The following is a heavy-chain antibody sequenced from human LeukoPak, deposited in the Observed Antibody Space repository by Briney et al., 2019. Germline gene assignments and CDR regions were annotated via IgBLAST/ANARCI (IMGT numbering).Heavy chain of an antibody. CDR3: VRDQDFRSGQYRRDFDY. Sequence: ASVKVSCKASGYTFTSFAMNWVRQAPGQGPEWMGWINTITGNPTYAQGFTGRFVFSLDTSVSTAYLQISSLKAEDTAVYYCVRDQDFRSGQYRRDFDYWGQGTLVTVSS. J-gene: IGHJ4*02. D-gene: IGHD3-3*01. CDR2: INTITGNP. V-gene: IGHV7-4-1*02. CDR1: GYTFTSFA.